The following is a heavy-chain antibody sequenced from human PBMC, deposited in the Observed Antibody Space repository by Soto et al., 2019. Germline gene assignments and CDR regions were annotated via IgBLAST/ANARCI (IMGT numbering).Heavy chain of an antibody. J-gene: IGHJ5*02. CDR1: GYSFINYY. Sequence: ASMKGSSTASGYSFINYYVACVGQAPGQGLEWMGIINPSGGSTSYAQKFQGRVTMTRDTSTSTVYMELSSLRSEDTAVYYCARSNDYSNSGFDPWGQGTLVTVSS. CDR3: ARSNDYSNSGFDP. CDR2: INPSGGST. D-gene: IGHD4-4*01. V-gene: IGHV1-46*01.